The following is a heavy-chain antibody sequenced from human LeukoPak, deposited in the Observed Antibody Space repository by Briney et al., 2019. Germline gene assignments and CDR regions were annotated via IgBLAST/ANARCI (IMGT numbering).Heavy chain of an antibody. V-gene: IGHV3-33*06. Sequence: GRSLRLSCAASGFTFSSYGMHWVRQAPGKGLEWAAVIWYDGSNKYYADSVKGRFTISRDNSKNTLYLQMNSLRAEDTAVYYCAKNLLWGDSGSYPLDYWGQGTLVTVSS. CDR2: IWYDGSNK. CDR1: GFTFSSYG. J-gene: IGHJ4*02. D-gene: IGHD1-26*01. CDR3: AKNLLWGDSGSYPLDY.